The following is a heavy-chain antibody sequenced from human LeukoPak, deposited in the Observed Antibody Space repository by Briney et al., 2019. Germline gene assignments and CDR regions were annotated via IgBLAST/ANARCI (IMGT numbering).Heavy chain of an antibody. V-gene: IGHV1-46*01. CDR2: INPSGGST. J-gene: IGHJ4*02. CDR1: GYTFTSYY. Sequence: ASVKVSCKASGYTFTSYYMHWVRQAPGQGLEWMGIINPSGGSTSYAQKFQGRVTMTRDTSITTAYMELSRLRSDDTAVYYCARAGRIQLWLIDYWGQGTLVTVSS. D-gene: IGHD5-18*01. CDR3: ARAGRIQLWLIDY.